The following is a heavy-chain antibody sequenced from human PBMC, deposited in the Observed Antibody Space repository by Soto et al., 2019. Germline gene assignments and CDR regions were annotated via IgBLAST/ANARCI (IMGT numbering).Heavy chain of an antibody. CDR2: IWYDGSNK. D-gene: IGHD3-22*01. CDR3: AREYDSSSVAY. J-gene: IGHJ4*02. Sequence: RLSWAASGFTFSSYGMHWVRQAPGKGLEWVAVIWYDGSNKYYADSVKGRFTISRDNSKNTLYLQMNSLRAEDTAVYYCAREYDSSSVAYGAQRTLVAVSS. V-gene: IGHV3-33*01. CDR1: GFTFSSYG.